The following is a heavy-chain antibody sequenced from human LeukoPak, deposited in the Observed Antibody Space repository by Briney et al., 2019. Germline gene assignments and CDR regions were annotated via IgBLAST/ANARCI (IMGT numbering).Heavy chain of an antibody. CDR2: IYHTGST. CDR3: ASRKLGNDY. Sequence: SETLSLTCAVSGGSISSGGYSWSWIRQSPRKGLEWIGYIYHTGSTSYSPSLKSRVTISADTSQNQFSLKLSSVTAADTAVYYCASRKLGNDYWGQGTLVTVSS. J-gene: IGHJ4*02. D-gene: IGHD7-27*01. CDR1: GGSISSGGYS. V-gene: IGHV4-61*08.